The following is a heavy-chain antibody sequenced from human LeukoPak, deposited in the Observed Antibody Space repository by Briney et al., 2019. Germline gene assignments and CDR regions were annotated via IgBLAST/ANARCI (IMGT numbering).Heavy chain of an antibody. V-gene: IGHV3-30*18. D-gene: IGHD3-9*01. J-gene: IGHJ4*02. CDR3: AKGPVRYFDWSIDY. CDR2: ISYDGSNK. CDR1: GFTFSSYG. Sequence: GGSLRLSCAASGFTFSSYGMHWVRQAPGKGLEWVAVISYDGSNKYYADSVKGRFTISRDNSKNTLYLQMNSLRAEDTAVYYCAKGPVRYFDWSIDYWGQGTLATVSS.